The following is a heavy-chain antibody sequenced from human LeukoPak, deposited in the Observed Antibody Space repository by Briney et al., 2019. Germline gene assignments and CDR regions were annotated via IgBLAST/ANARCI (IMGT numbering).Heavy chain of an antibody. CDR3: TKGPRRGSGYHPDY. J-gene: IGHJ4*02. D-gene: IGHD6-25*01. CDR1: GFSFSSAA. V-gene: IGHV3-23*01. CDR2: ITGSDDRT. Sequence: PGGSLSLSCAASGFSFSSAAMTWVRQAPGRGLEWVSTITGSDDRTYYADSVKGRFTISRDYSKSTLHLQMNSLRVDDTAIYYCTKGPRRGSGYHPDYWGQGTLVTVSS.